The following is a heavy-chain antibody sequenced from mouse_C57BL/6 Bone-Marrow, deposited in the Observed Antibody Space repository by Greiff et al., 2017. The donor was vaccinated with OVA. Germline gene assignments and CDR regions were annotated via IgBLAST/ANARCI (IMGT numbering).Heavy chain of an antibody. CDR1: GFTFTSQW. J-gene: IGHJ4*01. V-gene: IGHV1-53*01. CDR3: ARYLYGSREDD. D-gene: IGHD1-1*01. CDR2: INPSNGGT. Sequence: QVPPKQPGTELVKPGASVKLSCQASGFTFTSQWMPRGKPRPGQGLGWVGNINPSNGGTNYNEKFKSKATLTVDKSSSTAYMQLSSLTSEDAAVYYCARYLYGSREDDWGQGTSVTVSS.